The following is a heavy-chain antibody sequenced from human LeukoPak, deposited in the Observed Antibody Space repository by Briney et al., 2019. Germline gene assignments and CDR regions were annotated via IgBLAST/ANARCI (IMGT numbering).Heavy chain of an antibody. V-gene: IGHV3-30*18. CDR2: ISDDGRSK. Sequence: AGGSLRLSCAASGFSFISYGMHWVRQAPGKGLEWVGVISDDGRSKDYADSVRGRFTISRHNSKDTLYLQMNSLRAEDTAVYYCAKRPSDYGDYVSYFDYWGQGTLVTVSS. CDR1: GFSFISYG. J-gene: IGHJ4*02. CDR3: AKRPSDYGDYVSYFDY. D-gene: IGHD4-17*01.